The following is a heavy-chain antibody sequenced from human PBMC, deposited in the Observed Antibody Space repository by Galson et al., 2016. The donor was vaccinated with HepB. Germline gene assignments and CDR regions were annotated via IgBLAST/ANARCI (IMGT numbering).Heavy chain of an antibody. Sequence: QSGAEVKKPGESLRISCQGSTVNFIRYWISWVRQMPGKGLEWMGRIDPSDSYTKCSPSFQGHVTFSLDKSISTAYLQWSSLKASDTAMYYCAIFYFDSGSYYNPGYWGQGTLVTVSS. J-gene: IGHJ4*02. V-gene: IGHV5-10-1*01. CDR3: AIFYFDSGSYYNPGY. CDR1: TVNFIRYW. D-gene: IGHD3-10*01. CDR2: IDPSDSYT.